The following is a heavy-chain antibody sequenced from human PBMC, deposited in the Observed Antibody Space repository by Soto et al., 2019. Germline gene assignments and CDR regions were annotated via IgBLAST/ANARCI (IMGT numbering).Heavy chain of an antibody. V-gene: IGHV4-30-2*01. J-gene: IGHJ5*02. Sequence: SETLSLTCAVSGGSTSSGGYSWSWIRQPPGRGLEWIGYIYHSGSTYYNPSLKSRVTISVDRSKNQFSLKLSSVTAADTAVYYCARARHYASSGYRNWFAPWGQGTLVTVSS. CDR1: GGSTSSGGYS. D-gene: IGHD3-22*01. CDR3: ARARHYASSGYRNWFAP. CDR2: IYHSGST.